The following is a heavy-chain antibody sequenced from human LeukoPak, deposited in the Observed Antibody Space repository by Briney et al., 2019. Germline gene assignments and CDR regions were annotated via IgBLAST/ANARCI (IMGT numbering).Heavy chain of an antibody. CDR1: GFTFSGSA. CDR2: IRTKDNNYAT. V-gene: IGHV3-73*01. Sequence: GGSLRLSCAASGFTFSGSAMHWVRQASGKGLEWVGHIRTKDNNYATAYAASVKGRFTISRDDSNNTAYLQMNSLKTEDTAVYYCTRLGRYYFDYWDQGTLVTVSS. J-gene: IGHJ4*02. CDR3: TRLGRYYFDY.